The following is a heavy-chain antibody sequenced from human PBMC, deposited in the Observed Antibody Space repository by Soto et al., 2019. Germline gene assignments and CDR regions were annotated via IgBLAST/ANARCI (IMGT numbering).Heavy chain of an antibody. CDR3: ARIEGVAPGWFDP. CDR2: IYYTGTA. J-gene: IGHJ5*01. Sequence: SETLSLTCTVSGGSFSSYYWSWIRQPPGRGLEWIGYIYYTGTATYNPSLKSRVTISVDTSKSQFSLNLKSVTAADTAVYYCARIEGVAPGWFDPWGQGTLVTVSS. D-gene: IGHD3-10*01. V-gene: IGHV4-59*01. CDR1: GGSFSSYY.